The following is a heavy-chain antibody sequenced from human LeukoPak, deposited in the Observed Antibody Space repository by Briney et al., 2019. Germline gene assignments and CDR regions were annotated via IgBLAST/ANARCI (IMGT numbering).Heavy chain of an antibody. CDR2: ISETGGNT. CDR1: GFTFINYG. J-gene: IGHJ4*02. D-gene: IGHD2-15*01. V-gene: IGHV3-23*01. CDR3: AKAVVVVAATAALDY. Sequence: PGGSLRLSCAASGFTFINYGMSWVRQAPGKGLEWVSAISETGGNTYYADSVKGRFTISRDNSKNTLYLQMNSLRAEDTAVYYCAKAVVVVAATAALDYWGQGTLVTVSS.